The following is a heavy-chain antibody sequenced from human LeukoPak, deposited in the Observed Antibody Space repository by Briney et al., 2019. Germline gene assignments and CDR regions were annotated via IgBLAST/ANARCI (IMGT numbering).Heavy chain of an antibody. CDR2: IIPILGIA. Sequence: ASVKVSCKASGGTFSSYAISWVRQAPGQGLEWMGRIIPILGIANYAQKFQGRVTITADKSTSTAYMELSSLRSEDTAVYYCARETVDIVVVVAGNWFDPWGQGTLVTVSS. J-gene: IGHJ5*02. CDR1: GGTFSSYA. D-gene: IGHD2-15*01. CDR3: ARETVDIVVVVAGNWFDP. V-gene: IGHV1-69*04.